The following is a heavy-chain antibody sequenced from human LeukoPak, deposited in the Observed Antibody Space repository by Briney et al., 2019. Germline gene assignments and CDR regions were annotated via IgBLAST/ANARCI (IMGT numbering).Heavy chain of an antibody. CDR2: ICGNAACT. J-gene: IGHJ4*02. CDR3: ARHLATSGSYPLDY. CDR1: GFTFINYA. D-gene: IGHD2-2*02. V-gene: IGHV3-23*01. Sequence: GGSLRLSCAASGFTFINYAMSWVRQAPGRGVEWVSVICGNAACTLYADSVKGRFIISRDNSRNTMYLYLQMNSLRAEDTAVYYCARHLATSGSYPLDYWGQGTPVTVSS.